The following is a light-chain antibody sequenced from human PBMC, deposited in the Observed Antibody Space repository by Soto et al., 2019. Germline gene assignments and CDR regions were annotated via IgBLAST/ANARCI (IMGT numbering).Light chain of an antibody. CDR1: QGITSS. J-gene: IGKJ4*01. CDR3: QQLYSFPLT. V-gene: IGKV1-9*01. Sequence: DIQLTQSPSFLSASVGDRVTITCRASQGITSSLAWYQQKPGKAPKLLISAASTLQIGAPSRFSGSGSGTEFTLTVSSLQSEDFATYYCQQLYSFPLTFGGGTKVEI. CDR2: AAS.